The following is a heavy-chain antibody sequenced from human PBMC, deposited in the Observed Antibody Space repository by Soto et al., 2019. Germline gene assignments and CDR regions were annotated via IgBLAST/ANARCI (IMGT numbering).Heavy chain of an antibody. CDR3: ARGIIVGGWYPYYFDY. CDR1: GYTFITYA. Sequence: AASVKVSCKASGYTFITYAMHWVRQAPGQRLEWMGWINAGNGNTKYSQKFQGRVSITRDTSASTAYMELSSLRSEDTAVYYCARGIIVGGWYPYYFDYWGRGTLVTV. J-gene: IGHJ4*02. D-gene: IGHD6-19*01. V-gene: IGHV1-3*01. CDR2: INAGNGNT.